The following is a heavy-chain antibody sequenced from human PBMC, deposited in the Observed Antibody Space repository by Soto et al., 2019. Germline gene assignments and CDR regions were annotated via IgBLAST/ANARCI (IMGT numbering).Heavy chain of an antibody. CDR1: GFTFSSYS. D-gene: IGHD6-13*01. CDR2: ISSSSSYI. CDR3: AREGPTGYSSSWYGDYYYYGMDV. J-gene: IGHJ6*02. V-gene: IGHV3-21*01. Sequence: EVQLVESGGGLVKPGGSLRLSCAASGFTFSSYSMNWVRQAPGKGLEWVSSISSSSSYIYYADSVKGRFTISRDNAKNSLYLQMNSLRAEDTAVYYCAREGPTGYSSSWYGDYYYYGMDVWGQGTTVTVSS.